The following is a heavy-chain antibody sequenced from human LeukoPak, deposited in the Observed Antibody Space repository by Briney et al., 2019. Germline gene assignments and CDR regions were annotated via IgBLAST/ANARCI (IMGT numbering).Heavy chain of an antibody. J-gene: IGHJ4*02. V-gene: IGHV3-74*01. CDR2: INTDGSST. CDR1: GFIFSSYW. D-gene: IGHD6-13*01. CDR3: ARGGGSGRYGLPFDS. Sequence: PGGSLRLSCAASGFIFSSYWMHWVRHAPGKGLAWVSRINTDGSSTSYADSVKGRFTISRDNAKNTLYLQMNSLRAEDTAVYYCARGGGSGRYGLPFDSWGQGTLVTVSS.